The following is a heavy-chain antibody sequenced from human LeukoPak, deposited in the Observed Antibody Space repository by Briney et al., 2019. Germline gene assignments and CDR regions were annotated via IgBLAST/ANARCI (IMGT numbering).Heavy chain of an antibody. CDR2: ISSNNGNT. CDR1: GYTFTNYG. J-gene: IGHJ3*01. Sequence: ASVKVSCRASGYTFTNYGISWVRQAPGQGLEWMGWISSNNGNTNFAQKFQGRVSMTTDTSTSTAYMELRSLISDDTAVYYCARDRGSGWFVYWGQGTMVTVSS. D-gene: IGHD6-19*01. CDR3: ARDRGSGWFVY. V-gene: IGHV1-18*01.